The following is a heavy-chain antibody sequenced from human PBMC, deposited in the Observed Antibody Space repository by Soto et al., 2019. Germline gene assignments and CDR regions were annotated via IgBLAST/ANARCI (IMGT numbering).Heavy chain of an antibody. CDR3: ARVDDFWSGYYGLYYFDY. Sequence: QVQLVQSGAEVKKPGASVKVSCKASGYTFTGYYMHWVRQAPGQGLEWMGWINPNSGGTNYAQKFQGRVTMTRDTSISTAYMELSRLRSDDTAVYYCARVDDFWSGYYGLYYFDYWGQGTLVTVSS. V-gene: IGHV1-2*02. J-gene: IGHJ4*02. CDR1: GYTFTGYY. CDR2: INPNSGGT. D-gene: IGHD3-3*01.